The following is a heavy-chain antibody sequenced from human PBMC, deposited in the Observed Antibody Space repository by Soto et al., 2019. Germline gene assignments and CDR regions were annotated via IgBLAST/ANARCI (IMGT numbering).Heavy chain of an antibody. D-gene: IGHD5-12*01. J-gene: IGHJ4*02. CDR1: GYSISSGCF. V-gene: IGHV4-38-2*02. Sequence: SETLSLTCAVSGYSISSGCFWGCIRQPPGKGLEWIANMYHDGNTHYNPSLKSRVTMSVDTSKNQFSLKLNSVTAADTAVYYCARESYSGYHSYDYWGQGILVTVSS. CDR2: MYHDGNT. CDR3: ARESYSGYHSYDY.